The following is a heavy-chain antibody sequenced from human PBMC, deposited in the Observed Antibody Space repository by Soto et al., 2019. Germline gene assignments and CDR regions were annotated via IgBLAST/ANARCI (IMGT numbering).Heavy chain of an antibody. CDR3: ATVRWELHDAFDI. CDR1: GGSISTGGYY. D-gene: IGHD1-26*01. Sequence: QVQLQESGPGLVKPSQTLSLTCTVSGGSISTGGYYWSWIRQHPGRGLEWIGYIYHSGMTFSNPSLQSRVAISIDTSKNKFSLKLSSLTAADTAVYYCATVRWELHDAFDIWGQGTMFSVSS. CDR2: IYHSGMT. J-gene: IGHJ3*02. V-gene: IGHV4-31*03.